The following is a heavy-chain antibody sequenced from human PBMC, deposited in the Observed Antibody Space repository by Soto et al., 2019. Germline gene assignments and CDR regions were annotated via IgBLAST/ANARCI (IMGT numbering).Heavy chain of an antibody. Sequence: EVQLVESGGGLVQPGGSLRLSCAVSGFTFSSSEMYWVRQAPGKGLEWISYIHPSGQPIFYADSVKGRFTIFRDNANNSLFLQMNSLRAEDTAVYYCARRASRWGQGTMVTVSS. CDR1: GFTFSSSE. CDR2: IHPSGQPI. V-gene: IGHV3-48*03. J-gene: IGHJ3*01. D-gene: IGHD1-26*01. CDR3: ARRASR.